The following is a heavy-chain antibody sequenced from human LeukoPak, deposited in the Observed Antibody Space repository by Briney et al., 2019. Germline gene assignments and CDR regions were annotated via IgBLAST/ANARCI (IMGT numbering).Heavy chain of an antibody. CDR1: GFIFGGYW. CDR2: TNPDGSIK. J-gene: IGHJ4*02. D-gene: IGHD3-3*01. Sequence: GGSLRLSCAASGFIFGGYWMSWVRQAPGRGLEWVANTNPDGSIKYYVDSVNGRFTISRDNAKNSLYLQMNSLRAEDTAVFYCVSGFLQWLYWGQGTLVTVSS. V-gene: IGHV3-7*01. CDR3: VSGFLQWLY.